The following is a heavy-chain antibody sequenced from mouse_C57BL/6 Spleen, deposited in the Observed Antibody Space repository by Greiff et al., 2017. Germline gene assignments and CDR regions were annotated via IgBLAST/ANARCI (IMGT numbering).Heavy chain of an antibody. CDR3: TLITTVVARYYYAMDY. CDR1: GFNIKDDY. J-gene: IGHJ4*01. CDR2: IDPENGDT. Sequence: VHVKQSGAELVRPGASVKLSCTASGFNIKDDYMHWVKQRPEQGLEWIGWIDPENGDTEYASKFQGKATITADTSSNTAYLQLSSLTSEDTAVYYCTLITTVVARYYYAMDYWGQGTSVTVSS. D-gene: IGHD1-1*01. V-gene: IGHV14-4*01.